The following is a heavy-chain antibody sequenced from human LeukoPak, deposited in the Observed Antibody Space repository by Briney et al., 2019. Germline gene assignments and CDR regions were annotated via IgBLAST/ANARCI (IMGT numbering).Heavy chain of an antibody. CDR2: INPNSGGT. CDR1: GYTFTGYY. J-gene: IGHJ4*02. Sequence: GASVKVSCKASGYTFTGYYMHWVRQAPGQGLEWMGWINPNSGGTNYAQKFQGRVTMTRDTSISTAYMELSRLRSDDTAMNYCARDRVDTERWGQGTLVTVSS. CDR3: ARDRVDTER. D-gene: IGHD5-18*01. V-gene: IGHV1-2*02.